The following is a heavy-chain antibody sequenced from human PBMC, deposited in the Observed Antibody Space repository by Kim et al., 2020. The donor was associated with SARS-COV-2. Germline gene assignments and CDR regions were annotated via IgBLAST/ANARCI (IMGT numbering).Heavy chain of an antibody. V-gene: IGHV3-7*01. CDR3: GXSYNXXWHXXXY. J-gene: IGHJ4*02. Sequence: GGSLRLSCAASGFTFSDYWMSWVRQAPGKGLXWVANXKKDGSEKYYVASVKGRLXISRDXXKNSXXLQMXGLRVXDTGVXYCGXSYNXXWHXXXYWXXGTLVXXSS. D-gene: IGHD6-19*01. CDR2: XKKDGSEK. CDR1: GFTFSDYW.